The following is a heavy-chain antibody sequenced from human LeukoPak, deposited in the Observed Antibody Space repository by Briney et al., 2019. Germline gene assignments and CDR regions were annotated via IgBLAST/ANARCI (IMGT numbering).Heavy chain of an antibody. CDR2: IYHSGST. CDR1: GGSISSSNW. D-gene: IGHD3-10*01. V-gene: IGHV4-4*02. J-gene: IGHJ4*02. Sequence: SGTLSLTCAVSGGSISSSNWWSWVRQPPGKGLEWIGEIYHSGSTNYNPSLKSRVTISVDKSKNQFSLKLSSVTAADTAVYYCARDLGRITLNYFDYWGQGTLVTVSS. CDR3: ARDLGRITLNYFDY.